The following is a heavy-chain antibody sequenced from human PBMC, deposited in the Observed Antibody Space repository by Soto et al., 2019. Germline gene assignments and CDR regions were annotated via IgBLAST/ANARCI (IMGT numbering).Heavy chain of an antibody. V-gene: IGHV1-18*01. Sequence: QVQLVQSGPEVKRPGASVKVSCKAFGYTFLKYGISWVRLAPGQRPEWMGWISATGVPNYAQRHQGRFTMTVDTSSSTAGMELNSLTSDDTAIDDCARDEKNWAKFDYGGQGTLVTVSS. D-gene: IGHD3-16*01. CDR3: ARDEKNWAKFDY. J-gene: IGHJ4*02. CDR1: GYTFLKYG. CDR2: ISATGVP.